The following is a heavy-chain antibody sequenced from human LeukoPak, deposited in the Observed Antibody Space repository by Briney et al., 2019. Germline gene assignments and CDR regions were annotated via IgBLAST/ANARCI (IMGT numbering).Heavy chain of an antibody. CDR3: ASMTYYYDSSGYYYEGNFDY. Sequence: SETLSLTCAVYGGSFSGYYWSWIRQPPGKGLEWIGEINHSGSTYYNPSLKSRVTISVDTSKNQFSLKLSSVTAADTAVYYCASMTYYYDSSGYYYEGNFDYWGQGTLVTVSS. CDR1: GGSFSGYY. V-gene: IGHV4-34*01. J-gene: IGHJ4*02. D-gene: IGHD3-22*01. CDR2: INHSGST.